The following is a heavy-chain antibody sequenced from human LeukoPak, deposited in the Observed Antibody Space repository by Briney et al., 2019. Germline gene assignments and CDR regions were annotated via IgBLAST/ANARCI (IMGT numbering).Heavy chain of an antibody. D-gene: IGHD6-13*01. CDR3: ARASAYSSSWYGPYYFDY. J-gene: IGHJ4*02. CDR1: GGSISSYY. Sequence: PSETLSLTCTVSGGSISSYYWSWIRQPPGKGLEWVGYIYYSGSTNYNPAPKSRVTISVDTSKNQFSLKLSAVTAADTAVYYCARASAYSSSWYGPYYFDYWGQGTLVTVSP. V-gene: IGHV4-59*01. CDR2: IYYSGST.